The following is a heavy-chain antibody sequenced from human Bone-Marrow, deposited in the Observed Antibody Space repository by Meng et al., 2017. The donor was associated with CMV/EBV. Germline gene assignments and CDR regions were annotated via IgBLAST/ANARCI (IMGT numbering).Heavy chain of an antibody. Sequence: ASVKVSCKASGYTFTSYYMHWVRQAPGQGLEWMGIINPSGGSTSYAQKFQGRVTMTRDTSTSTVYMELSSLRSEDTAVYYCARDSGHIWSGRIGGMDVGGQGTTVTV. D-gene: IGHD3-3*01. CDR1: GYTFTSYY. V-gene: IGHV1-46*01. J-gene: IGHJ6*02. CDR2: INPSGGST. CDR3: ARDSGHIWSGRIGGMDV.